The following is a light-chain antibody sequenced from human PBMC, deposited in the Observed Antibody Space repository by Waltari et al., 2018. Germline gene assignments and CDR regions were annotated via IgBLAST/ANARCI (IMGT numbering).Light chain of an antibody. CDR1: SSNIGAGYD. V-gene: IGLV1-40*01. CDR2: NRF. CDR3: QSYDNRLYGTRV. J-gene: IGLJ3*02. Sequence: QSVLTQPPSVSGAPGHRVTISCTGSSSNIGAGYDVHWYQRLPGAAPKLLIYNRFNRPSGIPDRFSCSKSCMSASLAITGLQAENEADYYCQSYDNRLYGTRVFGRLTKLTVL.